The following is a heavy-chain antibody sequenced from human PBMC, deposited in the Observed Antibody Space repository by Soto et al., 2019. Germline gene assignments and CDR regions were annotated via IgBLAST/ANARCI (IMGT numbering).Heavy chain of an antibody. J-gene: IGHJ6*03. CDR3: ARHEEDYAATEDYYYYYMDV. V-gene: IGHV4-39*01. D-gene: IGHD4-17*01. CDR1: GGSISSSSYY. CDR2: IYYSGST. Sequence: SETLSLTCTVSGGSISSSSYYWGWIRQPPGKGLEWIGSIYYSGSTYYNPSLKSRVTISVDTSKNQFSLKLSSVTAADTAVYYCARHEEDYAATEDYYYYYMDVWGKGTTVTVSS.